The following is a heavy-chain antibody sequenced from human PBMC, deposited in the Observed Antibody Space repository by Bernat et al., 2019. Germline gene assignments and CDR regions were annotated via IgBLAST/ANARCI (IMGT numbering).Heavy chain of an antibody. CDR2: IYYSGNT. J-gene: IGHJ4*02. CDR3: VRGYYDVLTNYPKNFDS. D-gene: IGHD3-9*01. V-gene: IGHV4-39*01. Sequence: QLQLQESGPGLVKPSETLSLTCSVSGGSISSNSYYWGSIRQPPGKGLEWIGSIYYSGNTYYNPSLRSRVSISVDTSKNQFSLKLYSVTAADTAVYYCVRGYYDVLTNYPKNFDSWGQGTLVTVSS. CDR1: GGSISSNSYY.